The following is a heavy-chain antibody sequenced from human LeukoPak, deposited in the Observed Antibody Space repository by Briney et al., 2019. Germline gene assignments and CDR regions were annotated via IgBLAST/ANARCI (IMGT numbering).Heavy chain of an antibody. Sequence: GASVKVSCMASGGTFSSYAISWVRQAPGQGLEWMGGIIPVFGTANYAQKFQGRVTITADESTSTDYMELSSLRSEDTAVYYCATHGESGIRYFDWLYSPIFDYWGQGTLVTVSS. CDR1: GGTFSSYA. J-gene: IGHJ4*02. V-gene: IGHV1-69*13. D-gene: IGHD3-9*01. CDR3: ATHGESGIRYFDWLYSPIFDY. CDR2: IIPVFGTA.